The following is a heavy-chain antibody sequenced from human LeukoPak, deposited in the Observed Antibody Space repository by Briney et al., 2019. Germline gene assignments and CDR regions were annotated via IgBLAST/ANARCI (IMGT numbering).Heavy chain of an antibody. CDR2: ISYDGSNK. CDR3: ARFAAGGSYYYYMDV. Sequence: HPGGSLRLSCAASGFTFSSYGMHWVRQAPGKGLEWVAVISYDGSNKYYADSVKGRFTISRDNSKNTLYLQMNSLRADDTAVYYCARFAAGGSYYYYMDVWGKGTTVTVSS. V-gene: IGHV3-30*03. J-gene: IGHJ6*03. D-gene: IGHD6-25*01. CDR1: GFTFSSYG.